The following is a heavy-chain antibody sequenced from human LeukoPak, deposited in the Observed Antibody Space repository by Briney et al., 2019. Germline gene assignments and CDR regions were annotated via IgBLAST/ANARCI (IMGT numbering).Heavy chain of an antibody. Sequence: GSAVNVSCKASGGTFSSYAISWVRQAPGPGLEWMGGIIPIFGTANYAQTLQGRVTITADESTSTAYMELSSLSSEDTAVYYCARDRARYYDISTGYYFGQKEYYYYGMDVWGKGTTVTVSS. CDR2: IIPIFGTA. CDR3: ARDRARYYDISTGYYFGQKEYYYYGMDV. V-gene: IGHV1-69*01. J-gene: IGHJ6*04. D-gene: IGHD3-9*01. CDR1: GGTFSSYA.